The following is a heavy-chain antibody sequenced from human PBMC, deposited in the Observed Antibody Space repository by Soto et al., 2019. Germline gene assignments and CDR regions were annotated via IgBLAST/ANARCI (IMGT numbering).Heavy chain of an antibody. V-gene: IGHV1-18*01. Sequence: GSVKGSCKASGYTFTRYGFSCGVQAPGQEVQWMGWISAYNGNTNYAQKLQGRVTMTTDTSTSTAYMELRSLRSDDTAVYYCARVADYDFWSGYYTYYYYGMDVWGQGTTVTVSS. CDR1: GYTFTRYG. CDR2: ISAYNGNT. CDR3: ARVADYDFWSGYYTYYYYGMDV. J-gene: IGHJ6*02. D-gene: IGHD3-3*01.